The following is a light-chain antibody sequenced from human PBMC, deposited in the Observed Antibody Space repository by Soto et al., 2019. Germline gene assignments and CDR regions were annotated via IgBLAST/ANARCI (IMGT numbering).Light chain of an antibody. J-gene: IGLJ1*01. CDR1: SSNFGSNT. CDR3: AAWDDSLNGPYV. Sequence: QSVLTQPPSASSTAGQRVTISCSGSSSNFGSNTVNWYQQLPGTAPKLLIYSNNQRPSGVPDRFSGSKSGTSASLAISGLQSEDEADYYCAAWDDSLNGPYVFGTGTKVTVL. CDR2: SNN. V-gene: IGLV1-44*01.